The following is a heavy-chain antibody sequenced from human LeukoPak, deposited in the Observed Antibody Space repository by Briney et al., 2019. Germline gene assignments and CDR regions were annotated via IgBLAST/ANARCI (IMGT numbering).Heavy chain of an antibody. D-gene: IGHD2-8*01. Sequence: ASVKVSCKASGYTFTSYGISWVRQAPGQGLEWMGWISAYNGNTNYAQKFQGRVTITADKSTSAAYMELSSLRSEDTAVYYCARSIHCTNGVCFGYYYYYGMDVWGQGTTVTVSS. CDR1: GYTFTSYG. J-gene: IGHJ6*02. CDR3: ARSIHCTNGVCFGYYYYYGMDV. V-gene: IGHV1-18*01. CDR2: ISAYNGNT.